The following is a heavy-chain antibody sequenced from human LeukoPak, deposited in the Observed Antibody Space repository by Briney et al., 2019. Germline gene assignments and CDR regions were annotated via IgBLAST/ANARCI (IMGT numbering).Heavy chain of an antibody. V-gene: IGHV3-23*01. D-gene: IGHD6-13*01. J-gene: IGHJ4*02. CDR1: GFTFSSFA. CDR2: ISNSGGGT. CDR3: ARPAYSSSWYYFEY. Sequence: GGSLRLSCAASGFTFSSFAMSWVRLAPGKGLEWVSSISNSGGGTYYAESVKGRFTISRDNYENTLYLQMSSLRAEDTAIYYCARPAYSSSWYYFEYWGQGTLGTVSS.